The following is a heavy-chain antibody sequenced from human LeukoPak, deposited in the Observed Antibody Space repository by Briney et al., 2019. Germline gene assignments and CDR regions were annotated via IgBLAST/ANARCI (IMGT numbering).Heavy chain of an antibody. CDR2: ISYRGSA. Sequence: PSETLSLTCTVSDDSISDYYWSWIRQPPGKGLEGIGYISYRGSANYNPSPKSRVTISLDTSKTKFSLKLTSGTTADTAVFYCARTHSSSLIWFDPWGQGTLVIVSS. CDR3: ARTHSSSLIWFDP. J-gene: IGHJ5*02. V-gene: IGHV4-59*01. CDR1: DDSISDYY. D-gene: IGHD6-13*01.